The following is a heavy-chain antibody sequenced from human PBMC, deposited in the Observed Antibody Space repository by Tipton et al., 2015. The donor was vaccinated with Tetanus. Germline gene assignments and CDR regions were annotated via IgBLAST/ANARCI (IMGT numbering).Heavy chain of an antibody. J-gene: IGHJ3*02. CDR3: ARLSSSANDAHAFDI. CDR1: GGSFSVYY. V-gene: IGHV4-34*01. CDR2: INHSRNI. D-gene: IGHD3-22*01. Sequence: AGLVKPSETLSLTCAVYGGSFSVYYWSWIRQPPGKGLEWIGEINHSRNINNNPSLKSRVTISIDTSKNQFSLKLSSVTAADTGVYYCARLSSSANDAHAFDIWGQGTMVTVSS.